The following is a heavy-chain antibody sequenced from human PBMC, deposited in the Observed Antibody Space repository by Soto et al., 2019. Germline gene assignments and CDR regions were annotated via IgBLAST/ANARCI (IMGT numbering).Heavy chain of an antibody. Sequence: PSETLSLTCTVSGGSISSYYWSWIRQPAGKGLEWIGRIYTTGRTNYNPSLKSRVTMSVDTSKNQFSLKLSSVTAADTAVYFCARTSSWLAFDYWGEGTLVTVSS. J-gene: IGHJ4*02. D-gene: IGHD6-13*01. V-gene: IGHV4-4*07. CDR2: IYTTGRT. CDR1: GGSISSYY. CDR3: ARTSSWLAFDY.